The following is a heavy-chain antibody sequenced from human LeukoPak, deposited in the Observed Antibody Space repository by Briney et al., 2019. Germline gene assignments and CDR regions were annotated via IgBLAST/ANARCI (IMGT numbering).Heavy chain of an antibody. CDR3: AVTWNADRTFAP. Sequence: SETLSLTCTVSGGSISSGSYYYSWIRQPAGKGLEWIGHIYYLGSTSYNPSLRSRVTISMDASKNQFSLTLTSVTAADTAVYYCAVTWNADRTFAPWGQEILVTVS. J-gene: IGHJ5*02. CDR1: GGSISSGSYY. CDR2: IYYLGST. D-gene: IGHD1-1*01. V-gene: IGHV4-61*10.